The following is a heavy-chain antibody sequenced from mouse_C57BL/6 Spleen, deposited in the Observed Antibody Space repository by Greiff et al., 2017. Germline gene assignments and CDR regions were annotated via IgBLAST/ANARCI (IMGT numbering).Heavy chain of an antibody. CDR1: GYTFTSYW. CDR2: IYPGSGST. V-gene: IGHV1-55*01. Sequence: QVQLQQPGAELVKPGASVKMSCKASGYTFTSYWITWVKQRPGQGLEWIGDIYPGSGSTNYNEKFKSKATLTVDTSSSTAYMQLSSLTSEDSAVYYCARWAHYSNYGDYAMDYWGQGTSVTVSS. J-gene: IGHJ4*01. D-gene: IGHD2-5*01. CDR3: ARWAHYSNYGDYAMDY.